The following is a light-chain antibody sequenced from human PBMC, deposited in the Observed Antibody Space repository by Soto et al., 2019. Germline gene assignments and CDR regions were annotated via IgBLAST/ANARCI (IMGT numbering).Light chain of an antibody. CDR2: RNN. J-gene: IGLJ1*01. CDR1: SSNIGSNT. V-gene: IGLV1-44*01. CDR3: AAWDDILNGNV. Sequence: QSVLTQPPSASGTPGQRVTISCSGSSSNIGSNTVNWYQQLPGTAPRLLIYRNNQRPSGVPDRFSGAKSGSSASLAISGLQSEDAADYYCAAWDDILNGNVFGTGTKLTVL.